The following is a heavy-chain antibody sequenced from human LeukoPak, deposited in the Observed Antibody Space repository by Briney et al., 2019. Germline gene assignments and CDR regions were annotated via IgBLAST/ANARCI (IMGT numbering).Heavy chain of an antibody. CDR3: AKLIAADFDY. CDR2: IRYDGSNK. CDR1: GFTFSSYG. V-gene: IGHV3-30*02. Sequence: GGSMRLSCAASGFTFSSYGMHWVRQAPGKGLEWVAFIRYDGSNKYYADSVKGRFTISRDNSKNTLYLQMNSLRAEDTAVYYCAKLIAADFDYWGQGTLVTVSP. D-gene: IGHD6-13*01. J-gene: IGHJ4*02.